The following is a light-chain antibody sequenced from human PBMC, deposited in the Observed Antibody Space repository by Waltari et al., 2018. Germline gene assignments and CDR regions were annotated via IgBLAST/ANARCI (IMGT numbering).Light chain of an antibody. V-gene: IGKV2-28*01. CDR3: MQALQTPYT. Sequence: DIMMTQSPLSLPVTPGEPASISCRSSQSLLHSNGYNYLDWYLQKPGQSPQLLIYLGSNRASGVPERFSGSGSGTDFTLKISRLEAEDVGVYYCMQALQTPYTFGQGTKLEIK. CDR1: QSLLHSNGYNY. CDR2: LGS. J-gene: IGKJ2*01.